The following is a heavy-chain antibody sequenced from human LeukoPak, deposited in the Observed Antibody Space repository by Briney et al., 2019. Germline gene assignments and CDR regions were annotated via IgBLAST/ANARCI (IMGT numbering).Heavy chain of an antibody. D-gene: IGHD6-25*01. Sequence: SETLSLTCTVSGGSISSYYWSWIRQPPGKGLEWIGYIYYSGSANYNPSLKSRVTISVDTSKNQFSLKLSSVTAADRAVYYCARVAAGDYYYYYYMDVWGKGTTVTVSS. CDR3: ARVAAGDYYYYYYMDV. CDR2: IYYSGSA. V-gene: IGHV4-59*01. J-gene: IGHJ6*03. CDR1: GGSISSYY.